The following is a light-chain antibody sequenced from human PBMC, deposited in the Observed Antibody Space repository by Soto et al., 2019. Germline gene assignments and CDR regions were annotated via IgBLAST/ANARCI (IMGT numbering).Light chain of an antibody. CDR3: QQYGSSTWT. CDR2: DAS. J-gene: IGKJ1*01. CDR1: QSVSSSY. V-gene: IGKV3-20*01. Sequence: EIVVTQSPGTLSLSPGERATLSCRASQSVSSSYLAWYQQKPGQAPRLLIYDASSRATGIPDRFSGSGSGTDFTLTISRLEPEDFAVYYCQQYGSSTWTVGQGTKVEIK.